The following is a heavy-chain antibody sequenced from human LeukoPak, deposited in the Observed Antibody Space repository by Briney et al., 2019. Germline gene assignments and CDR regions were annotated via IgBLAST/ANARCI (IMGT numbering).Heavy chain of an antibody. CDR2: ISLSGRFI. D-gene: IGHD2-2*01. V-gene: IGHV3-21*01. J-gene: IGHJ4*02. CDR1: GFNFSAFS. CDR3: AREMLVIPAAVDY. Sequence: GGSLRLSCGASGFNFSAFSMSWVRQAPGKGLEWVASISLSGRFIYYADSLKGRSTISRDNAKNSVHLQVNSLRAEDTAVYYCAREMLVIPAAVDYWGQGTLVTVSS.